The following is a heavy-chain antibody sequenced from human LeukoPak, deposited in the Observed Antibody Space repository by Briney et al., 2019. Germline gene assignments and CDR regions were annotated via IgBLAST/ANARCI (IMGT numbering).Heavy chain of an antibody. D-gene: IGHD6-19*01. Sequence: GGSLRLSCAASGFTFSNSAMSWFCKAPGKGLEWVSTLSGSGITTYYADSVKGRFTISRDNSKNTLYLQMNSLRAEDTAVYYCAKGIYSSGWSYFDYWGHGTLVTVSS. CDR1: GFTFSNSA. CDR2: LSGSGITT. CDR3: AKGIYSSGWSYFDY. V-gene: IGHV3-23*01. J-gene: IGHJ4*01.